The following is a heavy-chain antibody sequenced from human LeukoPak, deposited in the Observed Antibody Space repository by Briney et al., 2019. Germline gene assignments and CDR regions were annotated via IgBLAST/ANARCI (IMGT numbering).Heavy chain of an antibody. CDR2: INPSGGST. D-gene: IGHD6-6*01. J-gene: IGHJ4*02. V-gene: IGHV1-46*03. CDR3: ARDPAYSSSSGSLLRDY. Sequence: ASVKVSCKASGYTFTSYYMHWVRQAPGQGLEWMGIINPSGGSTSYAQKFQGRVTMTRDTSTGTVYMELSSLRSEDTAVYYCARDPAYSSSSGSLLRDYWGQGTLVTVSS. CDR1: GYTFTSYY.